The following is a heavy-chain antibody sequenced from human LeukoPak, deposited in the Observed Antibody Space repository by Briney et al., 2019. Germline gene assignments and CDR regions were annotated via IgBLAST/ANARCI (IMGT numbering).Heavy chain of an antibody. CDR2: IYHSGST. D-gene: IGHD2-2*01. V-gene: IGHV4-38-2*01. CDR3: AGTRREYQLLSFDY. J-gene: IGHJ4*02. Sequence: KPSETLSLTCAVSGYSISSGYYWGWIRQPPGKGLEWIGSIYHSGSTYYNPSLKNRVTISVDASKNQFSLKLSSVTAADTAVYYCAGTRREYQLLSFDYWGQGTLVTVSS. CDR1: GYSISSGYY.